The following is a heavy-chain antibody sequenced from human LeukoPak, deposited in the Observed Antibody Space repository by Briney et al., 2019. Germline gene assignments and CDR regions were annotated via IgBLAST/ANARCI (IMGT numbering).Heavy chain of an antibody. CDR2: IRSKAYGETA. V-gene: IGHV3-49*03. J-gene: IGHJ4*02. CDR1: GFTFSDYY. Sequence: GGSLRLSCAASGFTFSDYYMSWIRQAPGKGLEWVGFIRSKAYGETADYAASVKGRFTISRDDPKAIAYLQMNSLKTEDTAVYHCTRDRGAYNLYDYWGQGTLVTVSS. CDR3: TRDRGAYNLYDY. D-gene: IGHD1-1*01.